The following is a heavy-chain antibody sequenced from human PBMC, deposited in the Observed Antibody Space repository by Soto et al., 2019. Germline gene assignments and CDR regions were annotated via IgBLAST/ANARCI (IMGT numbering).Heavy chain of an antibody. D-gene: IGHD3-3*01. V-gene: IGHV1-2*02. Sequence: QVQLVQSGAEVKKPGASVKVSCKASGYTFTGYYMHWVRQAPGQGLEWMGWINPNSGDTNYAQKVQGRVTITRDTSISTAYMELSRLRSDDTAVYYCARQRGVLRFLVRGGAFDYWGQGTLVTVSS. CDR1: GYTFTGYY. J-gene: IGHJ4*02. CDR2: INPNSGDT. CDR3: ARQRGVLRFLVRGGAFDY.